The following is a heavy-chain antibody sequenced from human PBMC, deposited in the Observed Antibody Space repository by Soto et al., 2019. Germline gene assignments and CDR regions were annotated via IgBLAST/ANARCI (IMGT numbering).Heavy chain of an antibody. J-gene: IGHJ6*03. V-gene: IGHV4-39*01. CDR3: ASRITMVRGAHLHYYYYMDV. CDR1: GVTIISSSYY. Sequence: PSETLSLTCTVSGVTIISSSYYWGWIRQPPGKGLEWIGSIYYSGSTYYNPSLKSRVTISVDTSKNQFSLKLSSVTAADTAVYYCASRITMVRGAHLHYYYYMDVWGKGTTVTVSS. CDR2: IYYSGST. D-gene: IGHD3-10*01.